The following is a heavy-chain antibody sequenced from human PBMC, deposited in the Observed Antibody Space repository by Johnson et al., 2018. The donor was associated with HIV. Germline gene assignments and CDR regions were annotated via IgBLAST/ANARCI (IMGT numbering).Heavy chain of an antibody. CDR1: GFTFSSYW. V-gene: IGHV3-7*05. J-gene: IGHJ3*01. CDR3: ARDPPLATVVTPAL. CDR2: IKQDGSEK. D-gene: IGHD4-23*01. Sequence: MQLVESGGGLVQPGGSLRLSCAASGFTFSSYWMSWVRQAPGKGLEWVANIKQDGSEKYYVDSVKGRFTISRDNAKNSLYLQMNSLRAEDTAVYYCARDPPLATVVTPALWGQGTMVTVSS.